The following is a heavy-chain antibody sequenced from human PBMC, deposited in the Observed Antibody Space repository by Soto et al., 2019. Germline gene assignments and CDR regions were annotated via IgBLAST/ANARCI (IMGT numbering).Heavy chain of an antibody. V-gene: IGHV1-18*01. Sequence: ASVKASCKASGYTFTSYGISWVRQAPGQGLEWMGWISAYNGNTNYAQKLQGRVTMTTDTSTSTAYMELRSLRSDDTAVYYCARIYGSGSNELKYYYYYYMDVWGKGTTVTVSS. CDR2: ISAYNGNT. CDR1: GYTFTSYG. D-gene: IGHD3-10*01. J-gene: IGHJ6*03. CDR3: ARIYGSGSNELKYYYYYYMDV.